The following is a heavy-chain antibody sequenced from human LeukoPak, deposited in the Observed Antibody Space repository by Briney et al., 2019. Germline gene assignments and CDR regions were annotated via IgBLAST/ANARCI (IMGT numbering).Heavy chain of an antibody. J-gene: IGHJ3*02. V-gene: IGHV3-30*18. CDR2: ISYDGSNK. CDR3: AKDEPYYYDSSGSSYDAFDI. CDR1: GFTFSSYG. D-gene: IGHD3-22*01. Sequence: GRSLRLSCAASGFTFSSYGMHWVRQAPGKGLEWVAVISYDGSNKYYADSVKGRFTISRDNSKNTLYLQMNSLRAEDTAVYYCAKDEPYYYDSSGSSYDAFDIWGQGTMVTVSS.